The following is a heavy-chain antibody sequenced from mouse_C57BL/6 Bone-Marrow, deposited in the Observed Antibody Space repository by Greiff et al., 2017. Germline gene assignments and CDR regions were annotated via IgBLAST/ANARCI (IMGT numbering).Heavy chain of an antibody. CDR3: ARGIYYYGSSPY. Sequence: QVQLQQSGAELVKPGASVKMSCKASGYTFTSYWITWVKQRPGQGLEWIGDIYPGSGSTNYNEKFKSKATLTVDTSSSTAYMQLSSLTSEDSAVYYCARGIYYYGSSPYWGQGTLVTVSA. V-gene: IGHV1-55*01. CDR1: GYTFTSYW. J-gene: IGHJ3*01. D-gene: IGHD1-1*01. CDR2: IYPGSGST.